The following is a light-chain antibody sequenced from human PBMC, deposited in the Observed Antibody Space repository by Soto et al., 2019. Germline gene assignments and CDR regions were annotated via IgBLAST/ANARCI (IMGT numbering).Light chain of an antibody. CDR1: SSDVGGYNY. CDR2: DVS. Sequence: QSALTQPRSVSGSPGQSVTISCTGPSSDVGGYNYVSWYQQHPGKAPKLMIYDVSKRPSGVPDRFSGSKSGNTASLTISGLQAEDEADYYCCSYAGSRYVFGTGTKLTVL. CDR3: CSYAGSRYV. J-gene: IGLJ1*01. V-gene: IGLV2-11*01.